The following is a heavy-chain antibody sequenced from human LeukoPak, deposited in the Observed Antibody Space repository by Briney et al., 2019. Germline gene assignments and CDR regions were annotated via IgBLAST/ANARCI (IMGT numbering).Heavy chain of an antibody. CDR2: ISGSGGST. CDR3: PKGAFEQWLVQVIPFDY. V-gene: IGHV3-23*01. CDR1: AFTFSSYG. J-gene: IGHJ4*02. D-gene: IGHD6-19*01. Sequence: GGSLRLSCAASAFTFSSYGMHWVRQAPGKGLEWVSAISGSGGSTYYADSVKGWFTISRDNSKNTLYLQMNSLRAEDTAVYYCPKGAFEQWLVQVIPFDYWGQGTLVTVSS.